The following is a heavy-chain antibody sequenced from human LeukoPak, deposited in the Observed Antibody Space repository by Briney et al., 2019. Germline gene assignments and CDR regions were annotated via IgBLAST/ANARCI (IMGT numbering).Heavy chain of an antibody. CDR1: GGSFSGYY. D-gene: IGHD3-9*01. V-gene: IGHV4-34*01. CDR2: INHSGST. Sequence: SETLSLTCAVYGGSFSGYYWSWIRQPPGKGLEWIGEINHSGSTNYNPSLKSRVTISVDTSKNQFSLKLSSVTAADTAVYYCARRLRYFAAPYDYWGQGTLVTVSS. J-gene: IGHJ4*02. CDR3: ARRLRYFAAPYDY.